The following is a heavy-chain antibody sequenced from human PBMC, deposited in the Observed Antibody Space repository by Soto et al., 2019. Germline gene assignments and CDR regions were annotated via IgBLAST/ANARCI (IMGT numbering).Heavy chain of an antibody. V-gene: IGHV4-34*01. J-gene: IGHJ6*02. D-gene: IGHD2-8*01. CDR2: INHSGTT. Sequence: SETLSLTCAVYGGSFSGYLWSWIRQPPGKGLEWIGEINHSGTTNYNPSPKSRVTLSVDTSKNQISLKVTSVTAADTAVYYCAREEVAQWFTKGYYGMDVWGQGNTVTVYS. CDR3: AREEVAQWFTKGYYGMDV. CDR1: GGSFSGYL.